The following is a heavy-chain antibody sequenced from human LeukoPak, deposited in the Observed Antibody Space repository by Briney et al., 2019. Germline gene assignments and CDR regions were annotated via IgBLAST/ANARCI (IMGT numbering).Heavy chain of an antibody. D-gene: IGHD3-10*01. Sequence: GGSLRLSCVASGLTFSIYSMNWVRQAPGKGLEWLSYISRDSDTIYSADFVRGRFTVSRDNAKNSLYLQMNSLRAEDTALYHCAREKYYYGSGSSLDYWGQGTLVTVSS. J-gene: IGHJ4*02. CDR1: GLTFSIYS. CDR3: AREKYYYGSGSSLDY. CDR2: ISRDSDTI. V-gene: IGHV3-48*04.